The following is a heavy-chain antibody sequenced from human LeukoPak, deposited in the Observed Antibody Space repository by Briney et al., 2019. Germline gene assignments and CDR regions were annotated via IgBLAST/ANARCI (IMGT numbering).Heavy chain of an antibody. CDR2: IKEDGSDK. V-gene: IGHV3-7*01. CDR3: ARWTHWYFDL. Sequence: GGSLRHSCAASGISFSNYWMTWIRQAPEKGLQWVANIKEDGSDKNYADSVKGRFTISRDNAKNLLYLQMNSLRAEDTAVYYCARWTHWYFDLWGRGTLVTVSS. J-gene: IGHJ2*01. CDR1: GISFSNYW.